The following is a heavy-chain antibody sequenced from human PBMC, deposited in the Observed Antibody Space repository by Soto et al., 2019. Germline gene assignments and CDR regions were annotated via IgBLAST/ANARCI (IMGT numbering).Heavy chain of an antibody. CDR2: INHSGST. CDR3: ARVEGSSWYEDWFDP. J-gene: IGHJ5*02. V-gene: IGHV4-34*01. CDR1: GGSFSGYY. Sequence: SETLSLTCAVYGGSFSGYYWSWIRQPPGKGLEWIGEINHSGSTNYNPSLKSRVTISVDTSKNQFSLKLNSVTAADTAVYYCARVEGSSWYEDWFDPWGQGTLVTVSS. D-gene: IGHD6-13*01.